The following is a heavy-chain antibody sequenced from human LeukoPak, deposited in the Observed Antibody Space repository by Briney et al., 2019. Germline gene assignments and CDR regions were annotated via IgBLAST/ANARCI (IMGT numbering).Heavy chain of an antibody. V-gene: IGHV1-69*11. J-gene: IGHJ4*02. CDR1: GGTFLSYG. CDR2: VIPILKTT. Sequence: SVKVSCKASGGTFLSYGVTWVRQAPGQGLEWMGSVIPILKTTNYSQKFQGRVTITADESTSTAYMELSSLRSEDTAVYYCARTLYYDFWSGYYTTFDYWGQGTLVTVSS. D-gene: IGHD3-3*01. CDR3: ARTLYYDFWSGYYTTFDY.